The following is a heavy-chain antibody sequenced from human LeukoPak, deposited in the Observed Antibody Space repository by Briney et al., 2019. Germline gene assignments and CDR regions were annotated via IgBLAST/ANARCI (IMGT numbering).Heavy chain of an antibody. V-gene: IGHV1-2*02. Sequence: EASVKVSCKASGYTFTSYGISWVRQAPGQGLEWMGWINPNSGGTNYAQKFQGRVTMTRDTSISTAYMELSRLRSDDTAVYYCARVTSGYSSSWYPEFYYYMDVWGKGTTVTVSS. J-gene: IGHJ6*03. CDR3: ARVTSGYSSSWYPEFYYYMDV. D-gene: IGHD6-13*01. CDR2: INPNSGGT. CDR1: GYTFTSYG.